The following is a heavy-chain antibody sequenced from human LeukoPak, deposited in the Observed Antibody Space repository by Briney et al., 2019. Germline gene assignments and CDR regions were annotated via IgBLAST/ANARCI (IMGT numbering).Heavy chain of an antibody. CDR1: GFIFSSHA. CDR3: AREGQWLDS. V-gene: IGHV3-64*01. Sequence: GGSLRLSCAATGFIFSSHAMHWVRQAPGKGLEYVSAINSNGDSTYHAHSAKGRFTISRDNSKNSLYLQMGSLRAEDMAVYYCAREGQWLDSWGLGTLVTVSS. D-gene: IGHD6-19*01. J-gene: IGHJ5*01. CDR2: INSNGDST.